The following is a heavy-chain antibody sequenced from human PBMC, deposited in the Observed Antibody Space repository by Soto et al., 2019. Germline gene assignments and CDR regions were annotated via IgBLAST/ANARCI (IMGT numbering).Heavy chain of an antibody. V-gene: IGHV3-30*18. D-gene: IGHD3-9*01. Sequence: PGGSLRLSCAAPGFIFSTYVIHWVRQAPGKGPEWVATMSYDGSNEYYADSVQGRFTISRDNSKNTLYLQMNSLTIEDTAMYYCAQSPSLTQRGCFDYWGQGAQVTVSS. CDR1: GFIFSTYV. J-gene: IGHJ4*02. CDR2: MSYDGSNE. CDR3: AQSPSLTQRGCFDY.